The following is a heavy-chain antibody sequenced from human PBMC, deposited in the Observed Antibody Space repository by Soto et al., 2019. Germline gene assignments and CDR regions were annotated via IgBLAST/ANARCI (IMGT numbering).Heavy chain of an antibody. V-gene: IGHV4-59*01. D-gene: IGHD6-13*01. CDR1: GGSISSYY. J-gene: IGHJ4*02. Sequence: NPSETLSLTCTVSGGSISSYYWSWIRQPPGKGLEWIGYIYYSGSTNYNPSLKSRVTISVDTSKNQFSLKLSSVTAADTAVYYCASEYSSPRGLYYFDYWGQGTLVTVSS. CDR3: ASEYSSPRGLYYFDY. CDR2: IYYSGST.